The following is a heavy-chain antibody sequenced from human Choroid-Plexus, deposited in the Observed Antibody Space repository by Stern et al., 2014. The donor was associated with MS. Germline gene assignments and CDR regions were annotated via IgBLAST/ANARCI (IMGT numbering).Heavy chain of an antibody. J-gene: IGHJ6*02. CDR3: ARVYNTIYGIVTQRGSGMDV. V-gene: IGHV3-7*01. Sequence: EVQLVESGGGLVQPGGSLTISCTAAGFTFGNYWMTWVRQAPGTGLEWVANITEDGTEKNYVDSVKGLFTISRDNARNSVYLQMNSLRVEDTALYYCARVYNTIYGIVTQRGSGMDVWGQGTTVIVSS. CDR2: ITEDGTEK. D-gene: IGHD3-3*01. CDR1: GFTFGNYW.